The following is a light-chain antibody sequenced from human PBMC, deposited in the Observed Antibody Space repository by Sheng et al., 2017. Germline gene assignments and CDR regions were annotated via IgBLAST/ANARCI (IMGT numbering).Light chain of an antibody. V-gene: IGKV3-15*01. CDR3: QQYDSSPLT. CDR2: DAS. Sequence: TQSPATLSVSPGERATLSCRASQSVGFKLAWYQQKPGQSPRLLIYDASTRDSDVPARFSGSGSGTDFTLTISRLEPEDFAVYYCQQYDSSPLTFGPGTKVDIK. CDR1: QSVGFK. J-gene: IGKJ3*01.